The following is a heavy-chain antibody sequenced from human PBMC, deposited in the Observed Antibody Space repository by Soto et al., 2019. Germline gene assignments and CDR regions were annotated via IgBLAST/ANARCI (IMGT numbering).Heavy chain of an antibody. Sequence: SETLSPTCTVSGGSISSYYWSWIRQPPGKGLEWIGYIYYSGSTNYNPSLKSRVTISVDTSKNQFSLKLSSVTAADTAVYYCARAWGANVFDFWGQGTLVTVSS. J-gene: IGHJ4*02. D-gene: IGHD3-16*01. CDR3: ARAWGANVFDF. V-gene: IGHV4-59*08. CDR1: GGSISSYY. CDR2: IYYSGST.